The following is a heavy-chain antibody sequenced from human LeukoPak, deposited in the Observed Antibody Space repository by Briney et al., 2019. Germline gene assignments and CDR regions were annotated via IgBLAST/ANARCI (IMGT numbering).Heavy chain of an antibody. CDR3: ARNHDYEFDP. V-gene: IGHV1-2*02. CDR1: GYTFTGYY. CDR2: INPNSGGT. Sequence: GASVKVSCKASGYTFTGYYMHWVRQAPGQGLEWMGWINPNSGGTNYAQKFQGRVTMTTDTSTSTAYMELRSLRSDDTAVYYCARNHDYEFDPWGQGTLVTVSS. D-gene: IGHD4-17*01. J-gene: IGHJ5*02.